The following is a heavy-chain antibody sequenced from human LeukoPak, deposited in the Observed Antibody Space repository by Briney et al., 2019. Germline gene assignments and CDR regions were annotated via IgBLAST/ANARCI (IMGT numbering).Heavy chain of an antibody. Sequence: SETPSLTCAVYGGSFSGYYWSWIRQPPGKGLEWIGEINNSGSTNYNPSLKSRVTISVDTSKNQFSLKLSSVTAADTAVYYCARAPRNYYDSSGYYSTARNYFDYWGQGTLVTVSS. D-gene: IGHD3-22*01. CDR2: INNSGST. CDR3: ARAPRNYYDSSGYYSTARNYFDY. V-gene: IGHV4-34*01. J-gene: IGHJ4*02. CDR1: GGSFSGYY.